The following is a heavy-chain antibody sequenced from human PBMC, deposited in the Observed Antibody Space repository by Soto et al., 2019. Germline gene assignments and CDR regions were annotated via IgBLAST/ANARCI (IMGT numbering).Heavy chain of an antibody. CDR3: ARVPIP. Sequence: ASETLSLTCAGSGGSISRGGYSWSWIPQPPGKGLEWIGYIYHSGSTYYNPSLKSRVTISVDRSKNQFSLKLSSVTAADTAVYYCARVPIPRGQGTLVTAPQ. CDR2: IYHSGST. CDR1: GGSISRGGYS. J-gene: IGHJ5*02. V-gene: IGHV4-30-2*01.